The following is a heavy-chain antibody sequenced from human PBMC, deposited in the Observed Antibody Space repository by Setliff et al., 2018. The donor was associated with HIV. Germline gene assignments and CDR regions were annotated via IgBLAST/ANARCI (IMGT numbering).Heavy chain of an antibody. CDR2: VSYSGST. V-gene: IGHV4-61*10. J-gene: IGHJ3*02. D-gene: IGHD4-4*01. Sequence: LSLTCTVSGGSISSDNYYWTWIRQSAGKGLEWIGTVSYSGSTNYNPSLKSRVTISVDTSKNQFSLKLSSVTAADTAVYYCARGRDDYNYDPFDIWGQGTMVTVSS. CDR1: GGSISSDNYY. CDR3: ARGRDDYNYDPFDI.